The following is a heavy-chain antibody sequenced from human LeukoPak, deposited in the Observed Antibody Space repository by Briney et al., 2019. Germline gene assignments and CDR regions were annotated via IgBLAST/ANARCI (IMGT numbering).Heavy chain of an antibody. CDR2: VSSSRSYI. CDR1: GFTFSSYS. D-gene: IGHD6-13*01. Sequence: GGSLRLSCAASGFTFSSYSMNWVRQAPGKGLEWVSFVSSSRSYIYYADSVKGRFTISRDNAKNSLYLQMNSLRAEDTAVYYCARFIAAPYYFDYWGRGTLVTVSS. V-gene: IGHV3-21*01. J-gene: IGHJ4*02. CDR3: ARFIAAPYYFDY.